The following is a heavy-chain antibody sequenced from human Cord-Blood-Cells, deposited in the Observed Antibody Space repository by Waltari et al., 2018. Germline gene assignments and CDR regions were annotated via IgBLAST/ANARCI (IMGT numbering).Heavy chain of an antibody. J-gene: IGHJ4*02. CDR3: ARHLSWYSDY. Sequence: QLQLQESGPGLVKPSETLSLTCTVSGGSISSSSYYWRWIRQPPGKGLEWIGSIYYSGSTYYNPTLKSRVTISVDTSKNQFSLKLSSVTAADTAVYYCARHLSWYSDYWGQGTLVTVSS. CDR2: IYYSGST. V-gene: IGHV4-39*01. CDR1: GGSISSSSYY. D-gene: IGHD6-13*01.